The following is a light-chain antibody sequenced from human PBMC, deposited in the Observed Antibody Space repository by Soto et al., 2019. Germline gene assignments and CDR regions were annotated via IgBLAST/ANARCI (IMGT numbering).Light chain of an antibody. J-gene: IGKJ1*01. CDR1: QSVGSY. Sequence: EIVLTQSPATLSLSPGERATLSCRASQSVGSYLAWYQQKPGRAPRLLIYDASNRATGIPARFSGGGSGTDFALTISRLEPEDCAVYYCQQRSNWPWTFGQGTKVEIK. CDR3: QQRSNWPWT. CDR2: DAS. V-gene: IGKV3-11*01.